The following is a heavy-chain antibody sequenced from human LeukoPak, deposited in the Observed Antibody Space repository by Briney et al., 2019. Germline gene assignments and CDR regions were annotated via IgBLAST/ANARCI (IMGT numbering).Heavy chain of an antibody. CDR2: INPSGGST. J-gene: IGHJ4*02. CDR3: ARDRGEGYYFDY. D-gene: IGHD3-10*01. V-gene: IGHV1-46*01. CDR1: GYIFITYG. Sequence: ASVKVSCKASGYIFITYGITWVRQAPGQGLEWMGGINPSGGSTAYAQKFQGRLTMTRDTSTSTVYMELSSLRSEDTAVYYCARDRGEGYYFDYWGQGTLVTVSS.